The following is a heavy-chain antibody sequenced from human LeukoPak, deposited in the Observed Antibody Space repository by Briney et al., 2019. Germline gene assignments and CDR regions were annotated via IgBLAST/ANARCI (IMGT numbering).Heavy chain of an antibody. D-gene: IGHD1-14*01. V-gene: IGHV4-59*01. CDR1: GGSISSYY. CDR3: ASSPGGGLYPFDY. J-gene: IGHJ4*02. CDR2: IYYSGST. Sequence: SETLSLTCTVSGGSISSYYWSWIRQPPGKGLEWIGYIYYSGSTNYNPSLKSRVTISVDTSKNQFSLKLSSVTAADTAVYYCASSPGGGLYPFDYWGQGTLVTVSS.